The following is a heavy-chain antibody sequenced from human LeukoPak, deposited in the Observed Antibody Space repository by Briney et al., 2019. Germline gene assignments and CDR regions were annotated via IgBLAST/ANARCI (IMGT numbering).Heavy chain of an antibody. V-gene: IGHV4-34*01. CDR1: GGSFSGYY. CDR2: INHSGST. D-gene: IGHD2-15*01. CDR3: ARWALGYCSGGSCYGVSYNWFDP. Sequence: SETLSLTCAVYGGSFSGYYWSWIRQPPGKGLEWIGEINHSGSTNYNPSLKSRVTISVDTSKNQFSLKLSSVTAADTAVYYCARWALGYCSGGSCYGVSYNWFDPWGQGTLVTVSS. J-gene: IGHJ5*02.